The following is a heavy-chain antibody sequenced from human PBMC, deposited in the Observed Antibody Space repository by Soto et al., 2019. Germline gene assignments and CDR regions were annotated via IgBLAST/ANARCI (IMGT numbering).Heavy chain of an antibody. CDR2: IYHTGTT. CDR3: ARSPNIHPQTWFDP. J-gene: IGHJ5*02. D-gene: IGHD2-15*01. V-gene: IGHV4-4*02. CDR1: GGSISPINW. Sequence: QVHLQESGPGLVKPSGTLSLTCGVSGGSISPINWWSWVRQTPGKGLEWIGEIYHTGTTDYNPSLKSRVTISIDKSKNQFFLNLTSVTAADTALYYCARSPNIHPQTWFDPWGQGTWVTVSS.